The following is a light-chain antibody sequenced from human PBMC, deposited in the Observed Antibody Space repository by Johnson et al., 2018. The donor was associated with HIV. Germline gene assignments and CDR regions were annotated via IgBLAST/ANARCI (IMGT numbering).Light chain of an antibody. CDR2: EDN. Sequence: QSILTQPPSVSAAPGQTVNISCSGNVSNIESYFVSWYQQLPGAAPTLLIYEDNKRPSGIPDRFSGSKSGATATLGITGLQPGDEADYYCGTWESSLSAGYVFGAGTKVTVL. CDR3: GTWESSLSAGYV. V-gene: IGLV1-51*02. J-gene: IGLJ1*01. CDR1: VSNIESYF.